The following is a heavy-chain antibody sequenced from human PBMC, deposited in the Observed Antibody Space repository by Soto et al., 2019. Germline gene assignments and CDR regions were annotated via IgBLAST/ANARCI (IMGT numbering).Heavy chain of an antibody. Sequence: GGSLRLSCGASGFTFSSYWMSWVRQAPGKGLEWVANIKQDGSEKYYVDSVKGRFTISRDNAKNSLYLQMNSLRAEDTAVYYCARDLPPLEYWGQGTLVTVSS. CDR2: IKQDGSEK. V-gene: IGHV3-7*01. J-gene: IGHJ4*02. CDR1: GFTFSSYW. CDR3: ARDLPPLEY.